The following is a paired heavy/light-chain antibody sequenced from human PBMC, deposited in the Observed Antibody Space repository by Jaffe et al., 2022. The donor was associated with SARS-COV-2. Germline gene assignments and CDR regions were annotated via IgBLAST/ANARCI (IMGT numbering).Heavy chain of an antibody. D-gene: IGHD2-2*01. V-gene: IGHV4-39*01. CDR1: GGSISSSSYY. CDR3: ARRIYCSSTSCYWPYDY. J-gene: IGHJ4*02. CDR2: IYYSGST. Sequence: QLQLQESGPGLVKPSETLSLTCTVSGGSISSSSYYWGWIRQPPGKGLEWIGNIYYSGSTYYNPSLKSRVTISVDTSKNQFSLKLSSVTAADTAVYYCARRIYCSSTSCYWPYDYWGQGTLVTVSS.
Light chain of an antibody. Sequence: DIQLTQSPSFLSASVGDRVTITCRASQGISSFLAWYQQKPGKAPKLLIYAASTLQSGVPSRFSGSGSGTEFTLTISSLQPEDFATYYCQQLNSYPRTFGQGTKLEIK. CDR1: QGISSF. J-gene: IGKJ2*01. V-gene: IGKV1-9*01. CDR3: QQLNSYPRT. CDR2: AAS.